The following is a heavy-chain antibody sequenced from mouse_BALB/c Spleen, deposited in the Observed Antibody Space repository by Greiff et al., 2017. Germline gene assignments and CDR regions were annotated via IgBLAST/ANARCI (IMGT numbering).Heavy chain of an antibody. CDR3: ARGEAMDY. V-gene: IGHV1S81*02. J-gene: IGHJ4*01. CDR2: INPSNGRT. CDR1: GYTFTSYW. Sequence: VQLQQPGAELVKPGASVKLSCKASGYTFTSYWMHWVKQRPGQGLDWIGEINPSNGRTNYNEKFKSKATLTVDKSSSTAYMQLSSLTSEDSAVYYCARGEAMDYWGQGTSVTVSS.